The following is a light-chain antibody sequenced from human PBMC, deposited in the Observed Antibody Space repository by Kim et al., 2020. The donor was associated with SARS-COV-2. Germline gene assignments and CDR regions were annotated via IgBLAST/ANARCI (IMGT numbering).Light chain of an antibody. CDR3: QVWDSSSYHPVV. J-gene: IGLJ2*01. CDR1: NIGSKS. CDR2: DDS. V-gene: IGLV3-21*03. Sequence: PGRTARVTCGGNNIGSKSVHWYQQKPGLAPVLVVYDDSDRPSGIPERFSGSKSGNTATLTISRVEAGDEADYYCQVWDSSSYHPVVFGGGTQLTVL.